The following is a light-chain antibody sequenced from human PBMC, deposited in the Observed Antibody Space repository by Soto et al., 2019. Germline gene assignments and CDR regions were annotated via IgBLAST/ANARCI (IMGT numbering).Light chain of an antibody. Sequence: EIVMTQSPATLSVSPGERATLSCRASQSVSSDLAWYQQKPGQAPRLLVYGASTRATGMPARFSGSGSGTEFTLTISSLQSEDFAVYYCQQYNRWPHTFGQGTKLEIK. V-gene: IGKV3-15*01. CDR2: GAS. CDR3: QQYNRWPHT. CDR1: QSVSSD. J-gene: IGKJ2*01.